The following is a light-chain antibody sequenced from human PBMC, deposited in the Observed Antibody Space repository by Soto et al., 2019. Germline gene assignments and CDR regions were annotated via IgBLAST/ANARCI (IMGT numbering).Light chain of an antibody. V-gene: IGLV1-40*01. CDR3: QSYDSSLSAV. Sequence: QSVLTQPPSVSGAPGQRVTISCTGSSSNIGAGYDVHWYQQLPGTAPKLLIYVNSNRPSGVPDRFSGSKSGTSASLAITGLQAEDEADYYCQSYDSSLSAVFGGGTKVTVL. CDR1: SSNIGAGYD. J-gene: IGLJ3*02. CDR2: VNS.